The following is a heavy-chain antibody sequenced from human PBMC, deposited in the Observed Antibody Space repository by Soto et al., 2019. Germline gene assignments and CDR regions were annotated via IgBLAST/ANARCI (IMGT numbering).Heavy chain of an antibody. CDR2: IYYSGST. Sequence: SETLSLTCTVSGGSISSSSYYWGWIRQPPGKGLEWIGSIYYSGSTYYNPSLKSRVTISVDTSKNQFSLKLSSVTAADTAVYYCARHSLPVLVVPTAIDNWFDPWGQGTLVTVSS. V-gene: IGHV4-39*01. CDR1: GGSISSSSYY. CDR3: ARHSLPVLVVPTAIDNWFDP. J-gene: IGHJ5*02. D-gene: IGHD2-2*02.